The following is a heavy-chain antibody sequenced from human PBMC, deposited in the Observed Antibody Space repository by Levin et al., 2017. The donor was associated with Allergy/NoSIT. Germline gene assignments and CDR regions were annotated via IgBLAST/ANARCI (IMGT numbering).Heavy chain of an antibody. CDR1: GFTFSTYA. D-gene: IGHD3-10*01. CDR2: ITGSGAST. J-gene: IGHJ4*02. V-gene: IGHV3-23*01. CDR3: AKSRRLYGSGSYYND. Sequence: ETLSLTCAASGFTFSTYAMGWVRQAPGKGLEWVSAITGSGASTYYADSVKGRFTISRDNSKNTLYLQMSSLRADDTAVYYCAKSRRLYGSGSYYNDWGQGTLVTVSS.